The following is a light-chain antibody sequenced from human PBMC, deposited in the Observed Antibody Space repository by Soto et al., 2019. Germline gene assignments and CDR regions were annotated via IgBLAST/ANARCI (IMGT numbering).Light chain of an antibody. V-gene: IGKV1-27*01. CDR3: QKYNNAPRT. CDR1: QSISNY. Sequence: DIQMTQSPSSLSASVGDTVTITCRASQSISNYLAWYQQQPGQVPNLLIYAASTLQSGGPARFSGSGSGTDFTLTISSLRPEDVATYYCQKYNNAPRTFGQGTKVEI. J-gene: IGKJ1*01. CDR2: AAS.